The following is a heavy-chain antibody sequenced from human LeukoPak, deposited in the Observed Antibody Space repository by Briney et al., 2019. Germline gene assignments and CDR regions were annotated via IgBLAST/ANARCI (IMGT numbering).Heavy chain of an antibody. Sequence: SVTVSCTASGGTFSSYAISWVRQAPGQGLEWMGGIIPIFGTANYAQKFQGRVTITTDESTSTAYMELSSLRSEDTAGYYCARDGCSSTSCYAFDIWGQGTMVTVSS. CDR1: GGTFSSYA. D-gene: IGHD2-2*01. J-gene: IGHJ3*02. CDR3: ARDGCSSTSCYAFDI. V-gene: IGHV1-69*05. CDR2: IIPIFGTA.